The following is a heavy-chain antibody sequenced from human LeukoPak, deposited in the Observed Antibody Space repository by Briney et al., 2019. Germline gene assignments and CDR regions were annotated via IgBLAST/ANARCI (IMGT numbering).Heavy chain of an antibody. CDR1: GYTLTQLS. CDR3: ARGSLTDSFDI. V-gene: IGHV1-24*01. CDR2: FDVEDGEI. Sequence: AAVKVSCKDPGYTLTQLSVHWVRQAPGKGLEWMGGFDVEDGEIIYAQKFQGRVTMTEDTSTDTAYMELSSLRSEDTAVYYCARGSLTDSFDIWGQGTMVTVSS. D-gene: IGHD3-16*02. J-gene: IGHJ3*02.